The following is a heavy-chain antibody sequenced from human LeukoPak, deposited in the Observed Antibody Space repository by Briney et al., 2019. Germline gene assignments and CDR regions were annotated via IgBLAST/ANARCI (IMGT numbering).Heavy chain of an antibody. Sequence: PSETLSLTCAVYGGSFSGYYWSWIRQPPGKGLEWIGDINHSGSTNYNPSLKSRVTISVDTSKNQFSLKLSSVTAADTAVYYCARVGDIVVVPAYNWFDPWGQGTLVTVSS. D-gene: IGHD2-2*01. V-gene: IGHV4-34*01. J-gene: IGHJ5*02. CDR1: GGSFSGYY. CDR3: ARVGDIVVVPAYNWFDP. CDR2: INHSGST.